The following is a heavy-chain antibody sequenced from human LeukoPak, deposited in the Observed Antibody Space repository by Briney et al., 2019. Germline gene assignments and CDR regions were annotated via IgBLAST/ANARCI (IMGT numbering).Heavy chain of an antibody. CDR1: GYSISSGYY. D-gene: IGHD3-22*01. Sequence: KTSETLSLTCTVSGYSISSGYYWGWIRQPAGKGLEWIGRIYTSGSTNYIPSLKSRLTISVDTSKNQFSLRLSSVTAADTAVYYCACLTTADAFDIWGQGTMVTVSS. V-gene: IGHV4-61*02. CDR2: IYTSGST. J-gene: IGHJ3*02. CDR3: ACLTTADAFDI.